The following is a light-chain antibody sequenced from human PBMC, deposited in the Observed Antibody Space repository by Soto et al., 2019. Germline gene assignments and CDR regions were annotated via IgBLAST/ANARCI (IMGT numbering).Light chain of an antibody. V-gene: IGKV3-15*01. CDR3: QQYNNWPRT. Sequence: EIVMTQSPATLSVSPGERATLSCRATQSVRSNLAWYQQKPGQAPRLLIYGAATRATDIPGRFSGSGSGTEFTLTISSLQSEDFAVYYCQQYNNWPRTFGQGPKVEIK. J-gene: IGKJ1*01. CDR1: QSVRSN. CDR2: GAA.